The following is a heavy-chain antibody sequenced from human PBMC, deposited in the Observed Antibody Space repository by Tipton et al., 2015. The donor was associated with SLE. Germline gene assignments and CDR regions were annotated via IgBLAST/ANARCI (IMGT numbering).Heavy chain of an antibody. D-gene: IGHD5-24*01. CDR2: TYHSGST. CDR3: ARGDGYNFDY. Sequence: TLSLTCAVSGYSISSGYCWGWIRQPPGKGLEWIGNTYHSGSTFYNPSLKSRVTISVDTSKNQFSLKLSSVTAADTAVYYCARGDGYNFDYWGQGTLVTVSS. V-gene: IGHV4-38-2*01. CDR1: GYSISSGYC. J-gene: IGHJ4*02.